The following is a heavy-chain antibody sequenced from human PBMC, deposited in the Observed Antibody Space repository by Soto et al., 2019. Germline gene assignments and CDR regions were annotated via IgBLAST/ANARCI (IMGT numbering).Heavy chain of an antibody. V-gene: IGHV3-21*01. CDR3: ARDGTGDWKCGIDYYDYMDV. Sequence: EVQLVESGGGLVKPGGSLRLSCAASGFTFSSYSMNWVRQAPGKGLEWVSSISSSSSYIYYADSVKGRFTISRDNAKNSLYLQMNSLRAEDTAVYYCARDGTGDWKCGIDYYDYMDVWGKGTTVTVSS. CDR1: GFTFSSYS. J-gene: IGHJ6*03. D-gene: IGHD7-27*01. CDR2: ISSSSSYI.